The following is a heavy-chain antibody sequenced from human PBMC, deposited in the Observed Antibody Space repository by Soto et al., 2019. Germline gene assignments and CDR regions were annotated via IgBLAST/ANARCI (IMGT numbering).Heavy chain of an antibody. CDR1: KFTFSTYW. D-gene: IGHD1-26*01. Sequence: EVQLVESGGGLVQPGGSLRLSCTASKFTFSTYWMTWVRQAPGNGLEWVANINEDGSERHYVDSVKGRFTISRDNSKNSLYLQMDSLTAEDTAVYSCARDLEAGGGTPLTFDPWGQGTLVTVSS. CDR3: ARDLEAGGGTPLTFDP. V-gene: IGHV3-7*04. CDR2: INEDGSER. J-gene: IGHJ5*02.